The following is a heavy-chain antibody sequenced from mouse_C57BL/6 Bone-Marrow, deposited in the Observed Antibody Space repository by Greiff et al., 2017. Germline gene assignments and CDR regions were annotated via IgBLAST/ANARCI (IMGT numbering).Heavy chain of an antibody. CDR1: GFTFSSYA. J-gene: IGHJ3*01. CDR2: ISDGGSYT. CDR3: AREGGLYYGNYGRFAY. D-gene: IGHD2-1*01. Sequence: EVKVVESGGGLVKPGGSLKLSCAASGFTFSSYAMSWVRQTPEKRLEWVATISDGGSYTYYPDNVKGRFTISRDNAKNNLYLQMSHLKSEDTAMYYCAREGGLYYGNYGRFAYWGQGTLVTVSA. V-gene: IGHV5-4*01.